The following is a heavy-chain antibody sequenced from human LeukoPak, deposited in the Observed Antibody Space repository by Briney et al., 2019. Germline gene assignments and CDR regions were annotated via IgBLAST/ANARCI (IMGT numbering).Heavy chain of an antibody. CDR2: ISSSSSTI. Sequence: GGSLRLSCAASGFIFSNYAMSWVRQAPGKGLEWVSYISSSSSTIYYADSVKGRFTISRDNAKNSLYLQMNSLRDEDTAVYYCARDLGSLQYYYGMDVWGQGTTVTVSS. V-gene: IGHV3-48*02. CDR3: ARDLGSLQYYYGMDV. D-gene: IGHD3-10*01. J-gene: IGHJ6*02. CDR1: GFIFSNYA.